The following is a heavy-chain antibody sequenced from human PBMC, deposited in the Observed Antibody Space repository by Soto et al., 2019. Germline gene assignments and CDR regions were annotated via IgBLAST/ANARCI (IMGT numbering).Heavy chain of an antibody. J-gene: IGHJ5*02. CDR3: ARDTLALGASSHWFDP. D-gene: IGHD1-26*01. CDR1: GGSVSSNNW. V-gene: IGHV4-4*02. Sequence: QLQLQESGPGLVKPSGTLSLTCAVSGGSVSSNNWWNWVRQPPGKGLEWIGEIYHSGSTKYNPSLKSRVTISLDKSKNQFSLKLTSVTAADTAVYFCARDTLALGASSHWFDPWGQGTLVTVSS. CDR2: IYHSGST.